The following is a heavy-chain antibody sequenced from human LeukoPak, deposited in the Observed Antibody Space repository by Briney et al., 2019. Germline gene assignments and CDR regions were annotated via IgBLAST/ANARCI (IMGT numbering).Heavy chain of an antibody. D-gene: IGHD3-10*01. CDR3: ARGDSYGSGSYLAEGEFDY. V-gene: IGHV3-64*02. CDR1: GFTCSDYT. J-gene: IGHJ4*02. Sequence: GGSLRLSGAGSGFTCSDYTMHWVRQGPGKGLEYVSAITANARSKYHADSVRGRFTISRDNSKDTLYLQMGSLRPEDTAVYYCARGDSYGSGSYLAEGEFDYWGQGTLVTVSS. CDR2: ITANARSK.